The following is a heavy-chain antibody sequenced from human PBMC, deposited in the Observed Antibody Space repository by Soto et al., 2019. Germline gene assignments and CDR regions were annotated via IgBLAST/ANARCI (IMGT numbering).Heavy chain of an antibody. V-gene: IGHV4-59*01. Sequence: TLSLTCTVSGGPISDFHWSWVRQSPGKGLEWIGHVYYRGSTNYNPSLKSRVTISVDTSKNHFSLKLTSVTAADTAVYYCARDREGENRPSHYYYGMDVWGQGTRVTVSS. D-gene: IGHD3-16*01. J-gene: IGHJ6*02. CDR1: GGPISDFH. CDR3: ARDREGENRPSHYYYGMDV. CDR2: VYYRGST.